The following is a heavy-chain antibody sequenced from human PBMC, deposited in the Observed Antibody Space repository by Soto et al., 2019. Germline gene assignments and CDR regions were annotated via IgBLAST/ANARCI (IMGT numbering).Heavy chain of an antibody. V-gene: IGHV3-74*01. CDR1: GFTFSSYW. J-gene: IGHJ4*02. Sequence: EVPLVESGGGLVQPGGSLRLSCAASGFTFSSYWMHWVRQAPGKGLVWVSRINSDGSSTSYADSVKGRFTISRDNAKNTLYLQMNSLRAEDTAVYYCTRGNYYDSSVIGKVDYWGQGTLVTVSS. D-gene: IGHD3-22*01. CDR3: TRGNYYDSSVIGKVDY. CDR2: INSDGSST.